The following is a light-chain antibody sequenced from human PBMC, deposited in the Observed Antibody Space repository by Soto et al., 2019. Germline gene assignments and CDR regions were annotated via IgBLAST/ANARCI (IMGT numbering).Light chain of an antibody. CDR3: QQYGRSPLT. Sequence: EIVLTQSPDTLSLSPGGRATLSCRASQSVSSALLAWYQQKPGQAPRLLIYATSNRATGIPDRFSGSGSGTDFTLSISRLEPEDFAVYYCQQYGRSPLTFGGGTKVEIK. CDR2: ATS. J-gene: IGKJ4*01. V-gene: IGKV3-20*01. CDR1: QSVSSAL.